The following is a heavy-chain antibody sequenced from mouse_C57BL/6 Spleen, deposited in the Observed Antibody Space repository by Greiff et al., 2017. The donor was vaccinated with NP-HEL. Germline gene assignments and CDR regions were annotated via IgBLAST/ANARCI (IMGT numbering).Heavy chain of an antibody. V-gene: IGHV14-3*01. J-gene: IGHJ4*01. CDR3: ARLPYYGSSGYYAMDY. Sequence: EVQLQQSVAELVRPGASVKLSCTASGFNIKNTYMHWVKQRPEQGLEWIGRIDPANGNTKYAPKFQGKATMTADTSSNTAYLQLSSLTSEDTAIYYCARLPYYGSSGYYAMDYWGQGTSVTVSS. D-gene: IGHD1-1*01. CDR1: GFNIKNTY. CDR2: IDPANGNT.